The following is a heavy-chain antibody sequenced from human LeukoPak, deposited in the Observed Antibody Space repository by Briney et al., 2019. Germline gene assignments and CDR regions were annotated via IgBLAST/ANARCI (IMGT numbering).Heavy chain of an antibody. J-gene: IGHJ4*02. CDR3: AREIVEMATKIPFGFDY. D-gene: IGHD5-24*01. V-gene: IGHV3-48*01. Sequence: GGSLRLSCAASGFTFSSYSMNWVRQAPGKGLEWVSYISSSSSTIYYADSVKGRFTISRDNAKNSQYLQMNSLRAEDTAVYYCAREIVEMATKIPFGFDYWGQGTLVTVSS. CDR1: GFTFSSYS. CDR2: ISSSSSTI.